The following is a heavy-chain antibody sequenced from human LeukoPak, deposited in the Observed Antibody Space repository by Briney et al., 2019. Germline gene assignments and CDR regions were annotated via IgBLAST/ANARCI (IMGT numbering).Heavy chain of an antibody. CDR1: GGSINSYY. CDR2: IHYSGST. Sequence: SETLSLTCAVSGGSINSYYWTWIRQPPGKALEWIRYIHYSGSTNYNPTLKSRVTISVDTSKNQFSLKLSSVTAADTAVYYCARDHSSGYNDYWGQGTLVTVSS. J-gene: IGHJ4*02. CDR3: ARDHSSGYNDY. V-gene: IGHV4-59*01. D-gene: IGHD3-22*01.